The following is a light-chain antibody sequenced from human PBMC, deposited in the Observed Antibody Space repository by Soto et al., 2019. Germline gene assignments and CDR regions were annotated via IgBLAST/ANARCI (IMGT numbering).Light chain of an antibody. CDR3: QQYSSHSPYT. CDR2: KAS. J-gene: IGKJ2*01. V-gene: IGKV1-5*03. Sequence: DIQMTQSPSTLSASVGDRVTITCRASQSISSWWAWYQQKPEKAPKLLIYKASSLQSGVPSRFSGSGSETEFTLTISSLQPDDFATYYCQQYSSHSPYTFGQGTKLEIK. CDR1: QSISSW.